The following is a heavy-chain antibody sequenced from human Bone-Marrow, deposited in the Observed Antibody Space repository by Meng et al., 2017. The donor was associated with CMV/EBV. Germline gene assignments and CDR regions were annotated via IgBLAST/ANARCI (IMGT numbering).Heavy chain of an antibody. D-gene: IGHD3-16*02. CDR3: ASRYVWGSYRYTPT. CDR2: IRYDGSNK. Sequence: GESLKISCTASGFTFSSYGMHWVRQAPGKGLEWVAFIRYDGSNKYYADSVKGRFTISRDNSKNTLYLQMNSLRAEDTAVYYCASRYVWGSYRYTPTWGQGTLVTVSS. J-gene: IGHJ5*02. CDR1: GFTFSSYG. V-gene: IGHV3-30*02.